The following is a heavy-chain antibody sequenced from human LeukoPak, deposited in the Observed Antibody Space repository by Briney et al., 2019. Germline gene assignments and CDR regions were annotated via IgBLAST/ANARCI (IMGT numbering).Heavy chain of an antibody. Sequence: GASVKVSCKASGDAFTGYYMHWVRQAPGQGLEWMGRINPNSGGTNYAQKFQGRVTMTRDTSISTAYMELSRLRSDDTAVYYCARDYDSSGYYFDYWGQGTLVTVSS. CDR1: GDAFTGYY. D-gene: IGHD3-22*01. J-gene: IGHJ4*02. V-gene: IGHV1-2*06. CDR3: ARDYDSSGYYFDY. CDR2: INPNSGGT.